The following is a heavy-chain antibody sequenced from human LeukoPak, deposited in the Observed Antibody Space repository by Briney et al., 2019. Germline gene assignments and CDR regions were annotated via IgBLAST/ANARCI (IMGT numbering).Heavy chain of an antibody. J-gene: IGHJ4*02. CDR3: ARNRNYYFDN. Sequence: TLSLTCTVSGASMSSGGYYWGWMRQPPGKGLEWIGYISYSGSTYYSPSLNSRLTISVDTSENQFSLHLTSVTAADTAMYYCARNRNYYFDNWGQGTVVTVSS. V-gene: IGHV4-31*03. CDR2: ISYSGST. CDR1: GASMSSGGYY.